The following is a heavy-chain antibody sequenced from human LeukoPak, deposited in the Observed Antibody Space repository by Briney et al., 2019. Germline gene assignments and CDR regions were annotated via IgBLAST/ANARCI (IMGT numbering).Heavy chain of an antibody. Sequence: GRSLRLSCAASGFTFDDYAMHWVRQAPGKGLEWVSGISWNSGSIDYADSVKGRFTISRDNAKNSLYLQMNSLRAEDTALYYCAKARGYSYGLFDYWGQGTLVTVSS. J-gene: IGHJ4*02. CDR3: AKARGYSYGLFDY. CDR1: GFTFDDYA. CDR2: ISWNSGSI. D-gene: IGHD5-18*01. V-gene: IGHV3-9*01.